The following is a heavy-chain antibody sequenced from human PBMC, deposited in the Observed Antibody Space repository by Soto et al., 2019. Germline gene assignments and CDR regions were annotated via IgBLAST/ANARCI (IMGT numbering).Heavy chain of an antibody. CDR3: AKLGFVLMELYYFHQ. J-gene: IGHJ4*01. CDR2: ISGNSGKT. D-gene: IGHD2-8*01. CDR1: GFTFSSYA. V-gene: IGHV3-23*01. Sequence: EVQLLESGGGLVQPGGSLRLSCTASGFTFSSYAMSWVRQAPGKELEWVSTISGNSGKTNYAESVKGRFSISRDNSKNTVHLQLDSLRADDTAVYFCAKLGFVLMELYYFHQWGHGTLVTVSS.